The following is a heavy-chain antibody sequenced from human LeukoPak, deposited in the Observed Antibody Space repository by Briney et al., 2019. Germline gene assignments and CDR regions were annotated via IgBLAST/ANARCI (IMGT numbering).Heavy chain of an antibody. CDR1: GGTFSSYA. V-gene: IGHV1-69*13. CDR3: ALGYSYSVHYLKD. Sequence: EASVKVSCKASGGTFSSYAISWVRQAPGQGLEWMGGIIPIFGTANYAQKFQGRVTITADESTSTAHMELSSLRSEDTAVYYCALGYSYSVHYLKDWGQGTLVTVSS. J-gene: IGHJ4*02. D-gene: IGHD5-18*01. CDR2: IIPIFGTA.